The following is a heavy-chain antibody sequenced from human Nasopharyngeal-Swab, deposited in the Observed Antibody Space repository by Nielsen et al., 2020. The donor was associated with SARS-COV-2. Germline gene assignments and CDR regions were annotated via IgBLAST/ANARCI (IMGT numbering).Heavy chain of an antibody. J-gene: IGHJ5*02. CDR1: GGSISSSSYY. D-gene: IGHD3-10*01. Sequence: PETLSLTCTVSGGSISSSSYYWGWIRQPPGKGLEWIGSIYYTESTYYNPSLKSRVTISIDTSKNQFSLKLSSVTAADTAVYFCAREDKGLLWFGELLLRWFDPWGQGTLVTVSS. CDR3: AREDKGLLWFGELLLRWFDP. V-gene: IGHV4-39*07. CDR2: IYYTEST.